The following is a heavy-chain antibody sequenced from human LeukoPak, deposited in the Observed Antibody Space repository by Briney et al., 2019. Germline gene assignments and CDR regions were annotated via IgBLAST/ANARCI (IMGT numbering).Heavy chain of an antibody. V-gene: IGHV3-30*02. CDR2: IRYDGSNK. CDR1: GFTFSSYA. CDR3: AKDAAGSSLPNYFDY. Sequence: PGGSLRLSCAASGFTFSSYAMSWVRQAPGKGLEWVAFIRYDGSNKYYADSVKGRFTISRDNSKNTLYLQMNSLRAEDTAVYYCAKDAAGSSLPNYFDYWGQGTLVTVSS. D-gene: IGHD6-13*01. J-gene: IGHJ4*02.